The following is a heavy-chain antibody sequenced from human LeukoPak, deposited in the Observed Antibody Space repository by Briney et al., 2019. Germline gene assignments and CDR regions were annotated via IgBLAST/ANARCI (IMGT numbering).Heavy chain of an antibody. V-gene: IGHV3-74*01. Sequence: GGSLRLSCAASGFTFSTYWMHWVRQAPGKGLVWVSHINSDGSSTTYADSVKGRFTISRDNAKNTLYLQMNSLRAEDTAVYYCASRYEVLTGMLADYYYAMDVWGQGTTVTVSS. CDR2: INSDGSST. J-gene: IGHJ6*02. CDR3: ASRYEVLTGMLADYYYAMDV. CDR1: GFTFSTYW. D-gene: IGHD3-9*01.